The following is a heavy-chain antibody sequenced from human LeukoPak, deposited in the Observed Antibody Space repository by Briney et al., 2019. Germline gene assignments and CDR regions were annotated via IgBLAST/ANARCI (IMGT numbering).Heavy chain of an antibody. D-gene: IGHD6-19*01. V-gene: IGHV3-48*04. J-gene: IGHJ4*02. CDR1: GFTFSSYS. CDR3: ARGSYSSGPYKDY. CDR2: ISSSSTTM. Sequence: GGSLRLSCAASGFTFSSYSMNWVRQAPRKGLEWVSYISSSSTTMYYADSVKGRFTISRDNAKNSLYLQMNSLRAEDTAVYYCARGSYSSGPYKDYRGQGTLVTVSS.